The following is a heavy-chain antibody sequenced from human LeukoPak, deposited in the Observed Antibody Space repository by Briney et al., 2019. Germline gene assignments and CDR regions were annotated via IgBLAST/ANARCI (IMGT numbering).Heavy chain of an antibody. D-gene: IGHD3-10*01. J-gene: IGHJ6*02. Sequence: PGGSLRLSCAASGFTFSSYAMSWVRQAPGKGLEWVSAISGSGGSTYYADSVKGRFTISRDNSKNTLYLQMNSLRAEDTAVYYCAKDYQYPGITMVRGGVGMDVWGQGTTVTVSS. V-gene: IGHV3-23*01. CDR2: ISGSGGST. CDR3: AKDYQYPGITMVRGGVGMDV. CDR1: GFTFSSYA.